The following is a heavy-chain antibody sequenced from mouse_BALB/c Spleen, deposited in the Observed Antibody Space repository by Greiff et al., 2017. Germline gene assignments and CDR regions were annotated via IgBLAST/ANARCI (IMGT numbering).Heavy chain of an antibody. CDR2: ISSGGSYT. CDR3: ARASTMITTEAMDY. Sequence: EVKLVESGGGLVQPGGSRKLSCAASGFTFSSYAMSWVRQSPEKRLEWVAEISSGGSYTYYPDTVTGRFTISRDNAKNTLYLEMSSLRSEDTAMYYCARASTMITTEAMDYWGQGTSVTVSS. V-gene: IGHV5-9-4*01. D-gene: IGHD2-4*01. J-gene: IGHJ4*01. CDR1: GFTFSSYA.